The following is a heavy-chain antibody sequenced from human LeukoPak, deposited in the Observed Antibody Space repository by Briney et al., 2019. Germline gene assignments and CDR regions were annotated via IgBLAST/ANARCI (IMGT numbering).Heavy chain of an antibody. D-gene: IGHD3-10*01. CDR2: IYPGDSDT. J-gene: IGHJ4*02. V-gene: IGHV5-51*01. CDR3: ARPGSGTIGIDY. CDR1: GYSFSSYW. Sequence: GESLKISCKGSGYSFSSYWIAWVRQMPGKGLEGMGIIYPGDSDTRYSPSFHGQVTMSADRSISTAYLQWSSLKASDTAMYYCARPGSGTIGIDYWGQGTLVTVSS.